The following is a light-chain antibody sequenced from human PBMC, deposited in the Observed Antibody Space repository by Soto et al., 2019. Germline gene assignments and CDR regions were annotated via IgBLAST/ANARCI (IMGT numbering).Light chain of an antibody. J-gene: IGKJ2*01. Sequence: DIQMTQSPSTLSASVGDRVTITCRASQSISTWLAWYQQKPGKAPKLLIYKPSILESGVPSRFSGRGSETDFTLSINSLAPDDFATYCCQQFSSHSSTVGLGTKLEIK. CDR3: QQFSSHSST. CDR2: KPS. V-gene: IGKV1-5*03. CDR1: QSISTW.